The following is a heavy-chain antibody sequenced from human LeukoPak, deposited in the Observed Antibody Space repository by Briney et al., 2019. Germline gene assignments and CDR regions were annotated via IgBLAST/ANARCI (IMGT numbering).Heavy chain of an antibody. Sequence: PGGSLRLSCAASGFTFSSYAMHRVRQAPGKGLEWVAVISYDGSNKYYADSVKGRFTISRDNSKNTLYLQMNSLRAEDTAVYYCARVSSGRAVAGHYFDYWGQGTLVTVSS. CDR2: ISYDGSNK. CDR1: GFTFSSYA. J-gene: IGHJ4*02. CDR3: ARVSSGRAVAGHYFDY. V-gene: IGHV3-30-3*01. D-gene: IGHD6-19*01.